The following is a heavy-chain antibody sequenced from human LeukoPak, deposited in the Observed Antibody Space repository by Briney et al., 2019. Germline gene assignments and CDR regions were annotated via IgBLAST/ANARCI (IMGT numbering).Heavy chain of an antibody. CDR2: ISAYNGNT. CDR1: GYSFTSFG. Sequence: ASVKVSCKASGYSFTSFGMNWVRQAPGQGLEWMGWISAYNGNTNYAQKVQGRVTMTTDTSTSTAYMEVKSLRSDDTAVYYCARSGAYGYYYYYYYMDVWGKGTTVTVSS. CDR3: ARSGAYGYYYYYYYMDV. J-gene: IGHJ6*03. D-gene: IGHD5-12*01. V-gene: IGHV1-18*01.